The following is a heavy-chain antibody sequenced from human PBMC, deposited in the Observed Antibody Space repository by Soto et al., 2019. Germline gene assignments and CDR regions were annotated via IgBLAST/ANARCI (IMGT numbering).Heavy chain of an antibody. V-gene: IGHV1-8*01. J-gene: IGHJ3*02. CDR2: MNPNSGNT. CDR1: GYTFTRYD. CDR3: ARGRDNWNSDDFDI. D-gene: IGHD1-7*01. Sequence: ASVKVSCKASGYTFTRYDINWVRQATGQGLEWMGWMNPNSGNTGYAQKFQGRVTMTRNTSISTAYMELSSLRSEDTAVYYCARGRDNWNSDDFDIWGQGRMVT.